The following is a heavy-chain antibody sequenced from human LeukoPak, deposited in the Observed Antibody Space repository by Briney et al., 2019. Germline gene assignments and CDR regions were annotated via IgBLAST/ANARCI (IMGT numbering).Heavy chain of an antibody. CDR2: IYYSGST. J-gene: IGHJ4*02. CDR1: GGSISSSSYC. D-gene: IGHD5-18*01. V-gene: IGHV4-39*07. Sequence: SETLSLTCTVSGGSISSSSYCWGWIRQPPGKGLEWIGSIYYSGSTNYNPSLKSRVTISVDTSKNQFSLKLSSVTAADTAVYYCARGSRGYSYGWGQGTLVTVSS. CDR3: ARGSRGYSYG.